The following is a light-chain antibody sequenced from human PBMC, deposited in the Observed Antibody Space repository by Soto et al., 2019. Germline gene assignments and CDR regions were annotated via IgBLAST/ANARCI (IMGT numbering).Light chain of an antibody. CDR2: TAS. Sequence: ETVMTQSPATLSVSPGERATLSCRASQSVSSNLAWYQQKPGQAPRLLIYTASTRATGIPARFSGSGSGTEFTLTISSLQSEDFAVYYCQQYNNWPPYTFGKGTNLEIK. CDR3: QQYNNWPPYT. J-gene: IGKJ2*01. V-gene: IGKV3-15*01. CDR1: QSVSSN.